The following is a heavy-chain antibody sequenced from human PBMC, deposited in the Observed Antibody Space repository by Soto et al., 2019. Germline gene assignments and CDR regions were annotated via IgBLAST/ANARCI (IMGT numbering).Heavy chain of an antibody. V-gene: IGHV1-69*02. CDR3: ARALAAAGGVNWFDP. CDR1: GGTFSSYT. D-gene: IGHD6-13*01. J-gene: IGHJ5*02. CDR2: IIPILGIA. Sequence: SVKVSCKASGGTFSSYTISWVRQAPGQGLEWMGRIIPILGIANYAQKFQGRVTITADKSTSTAYMELSSLRSEDTAVYYCARALAAAGGVNWFDPWGQGTLVTVSS.